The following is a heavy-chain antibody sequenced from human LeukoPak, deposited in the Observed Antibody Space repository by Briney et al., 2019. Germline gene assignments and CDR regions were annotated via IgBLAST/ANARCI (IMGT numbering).Heavy chain of an antibody. CDR1: GFTFSNYA. CDR2: ISGTGANT. D-gene: IGHD4-11*01. CDR3: VRDLRTVNNY. Sequence: GSLRLSCAASGFTFSNYAMSWVRQAPGRGLEWVPAISGTGANTYYADSVKGRFTIYRDNSKNTLYLQMNSLRAEDTAVYYCVRDLRTVNNYWAQGTLVTVSS. V-gene: IGHV3-23*01. J-gene: IGHJ4*02.